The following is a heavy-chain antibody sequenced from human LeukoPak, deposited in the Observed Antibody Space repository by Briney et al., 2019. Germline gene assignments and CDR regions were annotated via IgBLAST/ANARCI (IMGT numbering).Heavy chain of an antibody. D-gene: IGHD3-22*01. Sequence: SETLSLTCTVSGGSISSGGYYWSWIRQPPGKGLEWIGYIYYSGSTNYNPSLKSRVTISVDTSKNQFSLKLSSVTAADTAVYYCARLFDYYDSSGYPCWGQGTLVTVSS. J-gene: IGHJ4*02. V-gene: IGHV4-61*08. CDR3: ARLFDYYDSSGYPC. CDR1: GGSISSGGYY. CDR2: IYYSGST.